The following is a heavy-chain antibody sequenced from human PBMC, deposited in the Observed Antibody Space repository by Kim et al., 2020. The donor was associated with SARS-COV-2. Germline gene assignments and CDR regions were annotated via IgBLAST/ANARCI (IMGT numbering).Heavy chain of an antibody. V-gene: IGHV3-23*01. CDR3: AKDLLYCGINSCYFGAAFDF. CDR2: ISHCGETT. D-gene: IGHD2-15*01. CDR1: GFTFSTFA. J-gene: IGHJ3*01. Sequence: GGSLRLSCAASGFTFSTFAMSWVRQAPGKGLEWVSAISHCGETTYYADSVRGRFTISRNNSKNTLYLQMNNLRAEDTATYYCAKDLLYCGINSCYFGAAFDFWGQGTMVTVSS.